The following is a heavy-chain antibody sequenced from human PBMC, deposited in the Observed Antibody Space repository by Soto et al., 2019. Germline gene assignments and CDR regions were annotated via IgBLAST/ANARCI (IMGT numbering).Heavy chain of an antibody. V-gene: IGHV1-8*01. CDR3: ARDVSPGVDY. Sequence: QVQLVQSGAEVREPGASVKVSCKASGYSFTSLDINWVRQTAGQGLEWRGWMQPSTGRTGYAQKFQGRVTMTRDTSINTAYMELTTLTSDDTDFYYCARDVSPGVDYCGQGTLVTGSS. D-gene: IGHD1-26*01. J-gene: IGHJ4*02. CDR1: GYSFTSLD. CDR2: MQPSTGRT.